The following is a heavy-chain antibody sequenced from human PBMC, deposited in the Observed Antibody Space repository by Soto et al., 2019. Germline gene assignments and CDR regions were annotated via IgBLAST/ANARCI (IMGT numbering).Heavy chain of an antibody. CDR2: MNPNSGNT. CDR3: ARGRRVRGSGSMDV. Sequence: ASVKVSCKASGYTFTSYDINWVRQATGQGLEWMGWMNPNSGNTGYAQKFQGRVTMTRNTSISTAYMGLSSLRSEDTAVYYCARGRRVRGSGSMDVWGQGTTVTVSS. D-gene: IGHD3-22*01. CDR1: GYTFTSYD. V-gene: IGHV1-8*01. J-gene: IGHJ6*02.